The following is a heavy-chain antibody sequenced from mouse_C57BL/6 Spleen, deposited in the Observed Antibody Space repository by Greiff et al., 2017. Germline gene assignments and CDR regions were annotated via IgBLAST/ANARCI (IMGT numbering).Heavy chain of an antibody. CDR1: GYTFTSSW. J-gene: IGHJ2*01. V-gene: IGHV1-64*01. CDR2: IHPNSGST. CDR3: AREGRNYFDY. Sequence: QVQLKQPGAELVKPGASVKLSCKASGYTFTSSWMNWVKQRPGQGLEWIGRIHPNSGSTNYNEKFKSKATLTVDKSSSTAYMQLSSLTSEDSAVYYCAREGRNYFDYWGQGTTLTVSS.